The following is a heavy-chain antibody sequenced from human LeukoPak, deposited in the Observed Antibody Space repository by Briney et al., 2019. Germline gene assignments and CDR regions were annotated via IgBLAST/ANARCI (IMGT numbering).Heavy chain of an antibody. D-gene: IGHD3-10*01. J-gene: IGHJ4*02. CDR1: GYTFTSYY. CDR3: ARDRGGLVRGGVRFSYFDF. Sequence: ASVKVSCKASGYTFTSYYMHWVRQAPGQGLEWMGLINPSGGSTDYAQKFQGRVTMTRDTSTSTVYMELSSLRSEDTAVYYCARDRGGLVRGGVRFSYFDFWGQGTLVTVSS. V-gene: IGHV1-46*01. CDR2: INPSGGST.